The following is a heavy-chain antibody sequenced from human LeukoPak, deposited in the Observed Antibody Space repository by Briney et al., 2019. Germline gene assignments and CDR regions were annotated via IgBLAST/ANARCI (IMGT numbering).Heavy chain of an antibody. V-gene: IGHV4-61*01. CDR3: ARQRRKEYYYYYMDV. J-gene: IGHJ6*03. CDR1: GGSISSSSYY. CDR2: IYYSGST. Sequence: SETLSLTCTVSGGSISSSSYYWSWIRQPPGKGLEWIGYIYYSGSTNYNPSLKSRVTISVDTSKNQFSLKLSSVTAADTAVYYCARQRRKEYYYYYMDVWGKGTTVTVSS. D-gene: IGHD1-14*01.